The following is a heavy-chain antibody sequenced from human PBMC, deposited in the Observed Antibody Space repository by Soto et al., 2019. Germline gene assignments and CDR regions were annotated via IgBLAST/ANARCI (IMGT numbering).Heavy chain of an antibody. V-gene: IGHV4-59*01. CDR3: ARARGYILGGYCYYMDV. J-gene: IGHJ6*03. CDR2: IYYSGST. D-gene: IGHD3-9*01. Sequence: PPETLSLTCTVSGGSLSTYYWSWIRQPPGKGLEWIGYIYYSGSTNYNPSLKSRVTISVDTSKNQFSLKLSSVTAADTAVYYCARARGYILGGYCYYMDVCGKGTTVIVSS. CDR1: GGSLSTYY.